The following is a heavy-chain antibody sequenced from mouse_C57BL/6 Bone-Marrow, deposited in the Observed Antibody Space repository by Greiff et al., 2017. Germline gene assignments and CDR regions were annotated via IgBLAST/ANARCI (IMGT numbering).Heavy chain of an antibody. V-gene: IGHV14-4*01. CDR3: TTEVGYFDY. CDR1: GFNIKDDY. J-gene: IGHJ2*01. Sequence: VQLKESGAELVRPGASVKLSCTASGFNIKDDYMHWVKQRPEQGLEWIGWIDPENGDTEYASKFQGKATITADTSSNTAYLQLSSLTSEDTAVYYCTTEVGYFDYWGQGTTLTVSS. D-gene: IGHD1-1*01. CDR2: IDPENGDT.